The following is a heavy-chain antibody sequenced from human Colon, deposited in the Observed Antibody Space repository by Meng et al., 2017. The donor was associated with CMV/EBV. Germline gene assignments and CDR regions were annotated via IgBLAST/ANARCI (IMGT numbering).Heavy chain of an antibody. D-gene: IGHD4-17*01. CDR1: GFSFSTSS. CDR3: ATDPSTVTTNY. CDR2: ISSDGHNK. J-gene: IGHJ4*02. V-gene: IGHV3-64*02. Sequence: SCEASGFSFSTSSMLWVRQAPGKGLEFVSGISSDGHNKYYADSVKGRFTISRDKSKNTLYLEMGSLRPEDMAVYYCATDPSTVTTNYWGQGTLVTVSS.